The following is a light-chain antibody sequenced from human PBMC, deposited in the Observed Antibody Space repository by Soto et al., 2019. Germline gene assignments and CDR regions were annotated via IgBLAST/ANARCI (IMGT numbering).Light chain of an antibody. CDR2: ANT. CDR1: SSNIGAGYD. CDR3: QSYDSSLSGPYVV. V-gene: IGLV1-40*01. J-gene: IGLJ2*01. Sequence: QSVLAQPPSVSGAPGQRVTISCTGSSSNIGAGYDVHWYQQLPGTAPKLLIYANTNRPSGVPDRFSGSQSGTSASLAITGLQAEDEADYYCQSYDSSLSGPYVVFGGGTKLTVL.